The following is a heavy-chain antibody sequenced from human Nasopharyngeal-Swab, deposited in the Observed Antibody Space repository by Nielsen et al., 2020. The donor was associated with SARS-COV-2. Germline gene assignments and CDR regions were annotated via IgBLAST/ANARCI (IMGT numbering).Heavy chain of an antibody. Sequence: GESLKISCAASGFTFSSYEMNWVRQAPGKGLEWVSYISSSGSSTYYADSVKGRFTISRDNAKNSLYLQMNSLRAEDTAVYYCARDYGVFGAEAFDTWGQGTMVTVSS. CDR3: ARDYGVFGAEAFDT. V-gene: IGHV3-48*03. CDR2: ISSSGSST. CDR1: GFTFSSYE. D-gene: IGHD4-17*01. J-gene: IGHJ3*02.